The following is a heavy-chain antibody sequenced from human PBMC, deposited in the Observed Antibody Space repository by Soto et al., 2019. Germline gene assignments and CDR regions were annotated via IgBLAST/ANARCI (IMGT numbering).Heavy chain of an antibody. J-gene: IGHJ4*02. Sequence: GGSLRLSCAASGFTVSSNYMSWVRQAPGKGLEWVSVIYSGGSTYYADSVKGRFTISRDNSKNTLYLQMNSLRAEDTAVYYCARVKWELLGSFDYWGQGTLVTVSS. V-gene: IGHV3-66*01. CDR3: ARVKWELLGSFDY. CDR1: GFTVSSNY. D-gene: IGHD1-26*01. CDR2: IYSGGST.